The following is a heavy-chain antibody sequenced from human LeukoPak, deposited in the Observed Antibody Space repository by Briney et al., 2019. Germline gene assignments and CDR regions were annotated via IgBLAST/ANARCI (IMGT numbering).Heavy chain of an antibody. CDR1: GGSISSGGYY. Sequence: SETLSLTCTVSGGSISSGGYYWSWIRQHPEKGLEWIGYIYYSGSTYYNPSLKSRVTISVDTSKNQFSLKLSSVTAADTAVYYCARGLDEYYYDSSGYFPDAFDIWGQGTMVTVSS. CDR3: ARGLDEYYYDSSGYFPDAFDI. V-gene: IGHV4-31*03. J-gene: IGHJ3*02. CDR2: IYYSGST. D-gene: IGHD3-22*01.